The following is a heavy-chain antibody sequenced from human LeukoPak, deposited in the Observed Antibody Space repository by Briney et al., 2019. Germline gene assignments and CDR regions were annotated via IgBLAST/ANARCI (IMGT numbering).Heavy chain of an antibody. CDR2: IVPIFGTA. CDR1: GYTFTSYD. CDR3: ARDNSVRDEAWWFNP. D-gene: IGHD5-24*01. J-gene: IGHJ5*02. V-gene: IGHV1-69*13. Sequence: ASVKVSCKASGYTFTSYDINWVRQAPGQGLEWMGGIVPIFGTADYAQKFQGRVTITADESTSTAYMELSSLRSEDTAVYYCARDNSVRDEAWWFNPWGQGTLVAVSS.